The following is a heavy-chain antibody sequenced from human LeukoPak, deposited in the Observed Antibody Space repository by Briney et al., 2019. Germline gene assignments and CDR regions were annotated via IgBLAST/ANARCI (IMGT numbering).Heavy chain of an antibody. D-gene: IGHD3-16*02. CDR3: ARRYDYVWGSYRSPGRFDY. CDR2: IYYSGST. V-gene: IGHV4-59*12. J-gene: IGHJ4*02. Sequence: SETLSLTCTVSGGSISSYYWSWIRQPPGKGLEWIGYIYYSGSTNYNPSLKSRVTISVDTSKNQFSLKLSSVTAADTAVYYCARRYDYVWGSYRSPGRFDYWGQGTLVTVSS. CDR1: GGSISSYY.